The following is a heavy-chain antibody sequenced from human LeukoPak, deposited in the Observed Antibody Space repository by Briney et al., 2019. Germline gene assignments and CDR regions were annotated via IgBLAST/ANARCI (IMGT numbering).Heavy chain of an antibody. V-gene: IGHV1-69*05. Sequence: ASVKVSCKASGGTFSSYAISWVRQAPGQGLEWMVGIIPIFGTANYTQKFQGRVTITTDESTSTAYMELSSLRSEDTAVYYCATSYCSGGSCHRIDAFDIWGQGTMVTVSS. CDR2: IIPIFGTA. CDR3: ATSYCSGGSCHRIDAFDI. D-gene: IGHD2-15*01. J-gene: IGHJ3*02. CDR1: GGTFSSYA.